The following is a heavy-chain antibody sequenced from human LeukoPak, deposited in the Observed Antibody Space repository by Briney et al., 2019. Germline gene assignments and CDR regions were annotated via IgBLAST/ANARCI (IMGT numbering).Heavy chain of an antibody. CDR3: AKEIFSGLLYIDY. J-gene: IGHJ4*02. V-gene: IGHV3-23*01. CDR2: ITDAVGST. CDR1: GFTFSSSS. Sequence: PGGSLRLSCAASGFTFSSSSISWVRQAPGKGLEWASAITDAVGSTHYADSVKGRFTISSDNSKNTVYLQMNSLRPEDMVVYYCAKEIFSGLLYIDYWGQGTLVTVSS. D-gene: IGHD5-12*01.